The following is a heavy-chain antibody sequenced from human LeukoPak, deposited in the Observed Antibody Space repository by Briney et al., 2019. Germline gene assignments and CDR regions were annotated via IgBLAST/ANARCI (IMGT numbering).Heavy chain of an antibody. CDR3: ARGLARTDSSGYFSRYYYGMDV. CDR1: GDSVSSNSAA. V-gene: IGHV6-1*01. D-gene: IGHD3-22*01. J-gene: IGHJ6*02. Sequence: SQTLSLTCAISGDSVSSNSAAWNWIRQSPSRGLEWLGRTYHRSKWYNDYAVSVKSRITINPDTSKNQFSLQLNSVTPEDTAVYYCARGLARTDSSGYFSRYYYGMDVWGQGTTVTVSS. CDR2: TYHRSKWYN.